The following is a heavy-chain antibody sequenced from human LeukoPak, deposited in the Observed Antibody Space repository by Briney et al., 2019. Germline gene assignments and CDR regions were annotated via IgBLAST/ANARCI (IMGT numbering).Heavy chain of an antibody. CDR3: ARDQSGSLDY. CDR1: GFTFSNTW. V-gene: IGHV3-7*01. D-gene: IGHD1-26*01. CDR2: INQDSKTK. J-gene: IGHJ4*02. Sequence: GGSLRLSCATSGFTFSNTWMAWVRQAPGKGVEWVANINQDSKTKQYVDSVKGQFTISRDNAKNSLFLQMSSLTVEDTGIYYCARDQSGSLDYWGQGTLVTVSS.